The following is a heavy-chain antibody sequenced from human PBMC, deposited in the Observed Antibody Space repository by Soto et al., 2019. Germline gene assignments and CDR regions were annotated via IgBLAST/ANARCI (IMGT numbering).Heavy chain of an antibody. Sequence: SETLSLTCAVYGGSFSGYYWSWIRQPPGKGLEWIGEINHSGSTNYNPSLKSRVTISVDTSKNQFSLKLSSVTAADTAVYYCARGQYSSGWYGYYYYGMDVWGQGTRVTVSS. V-gene: IGHV4-34*01. D-gene: IGHD6-19*01. CDR2: INHSGST. CDR3: ARGQYSSGWYGYYYYGMDV. J-gene: IGHJ6*02. CDR1: GGSFSGYY.